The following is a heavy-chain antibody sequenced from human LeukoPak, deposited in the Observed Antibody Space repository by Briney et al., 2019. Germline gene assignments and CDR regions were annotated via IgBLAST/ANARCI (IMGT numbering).Heavy chain of an antibody. CDR3: ARHVTTASAARGFDI. J-gene: IGHJ3*02. V-gene: IGHV5-51*01. CDR2: IYPRDSDT. D-gene: IGHD1-14*01. Sequence: GESLKISCKGSGYSFTSYWVAWVRQMPGKGLEWMGIIYPRDSDTRYSPSLQGQVTISADKSINTAYLQWSGPKASDTAVYYCARHVTTASAARGFDIWGQGTMVTVSS. CDR1: GYSFTSYW.